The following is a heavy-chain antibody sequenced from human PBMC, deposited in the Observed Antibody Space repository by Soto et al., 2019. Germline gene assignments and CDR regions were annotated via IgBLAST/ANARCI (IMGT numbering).Heavy chain of an antibody. CDR2: IYYSGST. Sequence: SETLSLTCTVSGDSISGYYWSWIRQPPGKGLEWIGYIYYSGSTNYNPSLKSRITISIDTPESQFSLKLSSVTAADTAVYYCAKHRLQYYYMDVWGKGTTVTVSS. D-gene: IGHD4-4*01. V-gene: IGHV4-59*08. CDR3: AKHRLQYYYMDV. J-gene: IGHJ6*03. CDR1: GDSISGYY.